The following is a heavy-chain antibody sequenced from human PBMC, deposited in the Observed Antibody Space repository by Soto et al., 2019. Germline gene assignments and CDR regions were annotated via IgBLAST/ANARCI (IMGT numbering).Heavy chain of an antibody. CDR3: AINHDYIKGYAFDI. D-gene: IGHD4-4*01. J-gene: IGHJ3*02. V-gene: IGHV3-21*01. Sequence: GGSLRLSCAASGFTFSSYSMNWVRQAPGKGLEWVSSISSSSSYIYYADSVKGRFTISRDNAKNSLYLQMNSLRAEDTAVYYCAINHDYIKGYAFDIWGQGTMVTVSS. CDR2: ISSSSSYI. CDR1: GFTFSSYS.